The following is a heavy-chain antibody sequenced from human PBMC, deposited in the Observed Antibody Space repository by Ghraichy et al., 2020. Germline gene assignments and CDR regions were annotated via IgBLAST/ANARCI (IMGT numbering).Heavy chain of an antibody. D-gene: IGHD2-2*01. Sequence: GGSLRLSCSASGFTFSRDWMTWVRQAPGKGLEWVANINPDGSKDYYVDSVKGRFTISRDNANNTLYLQMSSLRAEDTAMYYCANLPVVIPASVAYWGQGTLVTVSS. J-gene: IGHJ4*02. CDR3: ANLPVVIPASVAY. V-gene: IGHV3-7*01. CDR1: GFTFSRDW. CDR2: INPDGSKD.